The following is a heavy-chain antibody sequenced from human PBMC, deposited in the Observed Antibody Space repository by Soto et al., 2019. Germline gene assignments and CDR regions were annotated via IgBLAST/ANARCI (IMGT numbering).Heavy chain of an antibody. CDR1: GLNCDDFA. J-gene: IGHJ4*02. Sequence: GGSLRLSCVVTGLNCDDFAMHWVRQAPGKGLEWVSGITWNSRVLAYADSVKGRFTISRDNARNSLYLQMDSLRDEDTALYYCAKGRYDFWSPYYFDSWGQGTLVTVS. V-gene: IGHV3-9*01. D-gene: IGHD3-3*01. CDR2: ITWNSRVL. CDR3: AKGRYDFWSPYYFDS.